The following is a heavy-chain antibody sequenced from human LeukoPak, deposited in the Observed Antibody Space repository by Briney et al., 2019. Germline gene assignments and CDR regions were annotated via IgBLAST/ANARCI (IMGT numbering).Heavy chain of an antibody. CDR3: ARVSDYDDSSGYYDY. Sequence: SETLSLTCTVSGGSISSGSYCWSWLRQPAGKGLEWIGRIYTSGSTNYNPSLKSRVTISVDTSKNQFSLKLSSVTAADTAVYYCARVSDYDDSSGYYDYWGQGTLVTVSS. D-gene: IGHD3-22*01. CDR2: IYTSGST. CDR1: GGSISSGSYC. V-gene: IGHV4-61*02. J-gene: IGHJ4*02.